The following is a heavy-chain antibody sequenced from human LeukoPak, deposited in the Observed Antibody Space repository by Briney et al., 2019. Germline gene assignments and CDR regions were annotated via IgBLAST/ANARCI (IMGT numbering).Heavy chain of an antibody. CDR3: ARDVSSGWYYFDY. CDR1: GFTVSSNY. CDR2: IYSGGST. J-gene: IGHJ4*02. Sequence: GGSLRLSCAASGFTVSSNYMSWVRQAPGKGLEWVSVIYSGGSTYYADSVKGRFTIPRDNSKNTLYLQMNSLRAEDTAVYYCARDVSSGWYYFDYWGQGTLVTVSS. D-gene: IGHD6-19*01. V-gene: IGHV3-66*01.